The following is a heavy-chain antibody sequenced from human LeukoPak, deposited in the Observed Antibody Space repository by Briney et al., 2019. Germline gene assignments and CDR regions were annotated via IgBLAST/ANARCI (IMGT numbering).Heavy chain of an antibody. J-gene: IGHJ5*02. V-gene: IGHV4-30-4*08. CDR2: IYYSGST. CDR3: ARDRGSSGWFDP. D-gene: IGHD6-6*01. CDR1: GGSISSGDYY. Sequence: KPSETLSLTCTVSGGSISSGDYYWSWIRQPPGKGLEWIGYIYYSGSTYYNPSLKSRVTLSVDTSKNQFSLKLSSVTAADTAVYYCARDRGSSGWFDPWGQGTLVTVSS.